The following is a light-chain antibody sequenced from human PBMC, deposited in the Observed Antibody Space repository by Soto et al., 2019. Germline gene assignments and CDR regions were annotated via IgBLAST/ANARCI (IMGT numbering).Light chain of an antibody. CDR2: GAS. Sequence: EIVMTQSPATLSVSPGERATLSCRASLSVGSSLAWYQQKPGQAPRLLIYGASTRVTGIPARFSGSGSGTEFTLTISSLQSEDFAVYYCQQYNAWPPISFGQGTRLEMK. J-gene: IGKJ5*01. CDR1: LSVGSS. V-gene: IGKV3-15*01. CDR3: QQYNAWPPIS.